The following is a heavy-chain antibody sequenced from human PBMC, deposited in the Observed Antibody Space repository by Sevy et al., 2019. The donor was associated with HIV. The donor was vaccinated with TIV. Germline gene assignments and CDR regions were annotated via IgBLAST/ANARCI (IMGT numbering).Heavy chain of an antibody. CDR2: IYTSGST. V-gene: IGHV4-61*02. D-gene: IGHD2-21*02. Sequence: SETLSLTCTVSGGSISSGSYYWSWIRQPAGKGLEWIGRIYTSGSTNYNPSLKSRVTISVDTSKNQFSLKLSSVTAADTVVYYCARGGGNSFLDAFDIWGQGTMVTVSS. CDR1: GGSISSGSYY. CDR3: ARGGGNSFLDAFDI. J-gene: IGHJ3*02.